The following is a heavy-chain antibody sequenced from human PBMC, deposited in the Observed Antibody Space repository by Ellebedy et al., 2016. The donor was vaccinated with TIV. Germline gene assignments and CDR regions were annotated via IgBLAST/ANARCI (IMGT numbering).Heavy chain of an antibody. D-gene: IGHD3-10*01. Sequence: ASVKVSXXASGYTFSSHYLYWVRQAPGQGLEWMGWINPNSGGTIYAQKFQGRVTMTRDTSISTAYMELSRLRSDDTAVYYCARDSAPPEYYYGSGVDYWGQGTLVTVSS. V-gene: IGHV1-2*02. CDR3: ARDSAPPEYYYGSGVDY. CDR1: GYTFSSHY. CDR2: INPNSGGT. J-gene: IGHJ4*02.